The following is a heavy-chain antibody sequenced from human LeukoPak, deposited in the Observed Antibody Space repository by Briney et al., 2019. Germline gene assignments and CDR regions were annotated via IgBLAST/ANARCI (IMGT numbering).Heavy chain of an antibody. CDR2: IYTSGST. D-gene: IGHD2-15*01. CDR1: GGSISSYY. J-gene: IGHJ3*02. Sequence: PSETLSLTCTVSGGSISSYYWSWIRQPAGEGLEWIGRIYTSGSTNYNPSLKSRVTMSVDTSKNQFSLKLSSVTAADTAVYYCAREVGVVVAAHAFDIWGQGTMVTVSS. V-gene: IGHV4-4*07. CDR3: AREVGVVVAAHAFDI.